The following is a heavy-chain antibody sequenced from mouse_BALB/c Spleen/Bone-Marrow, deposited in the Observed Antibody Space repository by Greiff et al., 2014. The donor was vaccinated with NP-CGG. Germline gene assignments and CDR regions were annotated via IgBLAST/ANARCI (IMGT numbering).Heavy chain of an antibody. Sequence: VQLKESGPELVKPGASMKISCKASGYSFTGYTMNWVKQSHGKNLEWIGLINPCNGGTTYNQKLKGKATLTVDKSSSTAYMELLSLTSEDSAVYYCASYFGSSCYFDVWGAGTTVTVSS. CDR1: GYSFTGYT. CDR2: INPCNGGT. D-gene: IGHD1-1*01. V-gene: IGHV1-18*01. J-gene: IGHJ1*01. CDR3: ASYFGSSCYFDV.